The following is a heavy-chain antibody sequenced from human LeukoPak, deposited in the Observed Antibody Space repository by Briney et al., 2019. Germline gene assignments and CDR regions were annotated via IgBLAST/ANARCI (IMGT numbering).Heavy chain of an antibody. D-gene: IGHD6-19*01. V-gene: IGHV3-21*01. CDR3: VRGEYSSGWYDFFDS. CDR2: ISGTSGYK. Sequence: KTGGSLRLSCAASGFTFSSYNMNWVRQAPGKGLERVASISGTSGYKHYADSVQGRFTISRDNAKKSLHLEMDSLRAEDTAVYYCVRGEYSSGWYDFFDSWGQGTLVTVSS. CDR1: GFTFSSYN. J-gene: IGHJ4*02.